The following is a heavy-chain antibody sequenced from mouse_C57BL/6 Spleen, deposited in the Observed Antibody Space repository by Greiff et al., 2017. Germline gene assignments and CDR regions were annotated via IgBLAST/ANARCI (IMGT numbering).Heavy chain of an antibody. CDR1: GYTFTSYW. D-gene: IGHD1-1*01. V-gene: IGHV1-55*01. CDR3: ARWGYYGSSSYAMDY. J-gene: IGHJ4*01. CDR2: IYPGSGST. Sequence: VQLQQPGAELVKPGASVKMSCKASGYTFTSYWITWVKQRPGQGLEWIGDIYPGSGSTNYNEKFKSKATLTVDTSYSTAYMQLSSLTSEDSAVYYCARWGYYGSSSYAMDYWGQGTSVTVSS.